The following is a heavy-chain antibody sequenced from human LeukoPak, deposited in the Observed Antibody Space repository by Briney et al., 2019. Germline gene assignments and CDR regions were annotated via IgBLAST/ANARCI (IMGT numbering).Heavy chain of an antibody. CDR1: GFTFSNYS. CDR2: ISRSSSII. CDR3: AKDRCSNGVGCYYYYMDV. V-gene: IGHV3-48*01. Sequence: TGGSLRLSCAASGFTFSNYSMNWVRQAPGKGLEWVSYISRSSSIIYYADSVKGRFSISRDNSKNILNLQMNSLRADDTAVYYCAKDRCSNGVGCYYYYMDVWGKGTTVTIYS. D-gene: IGHD2-8*01. J-gene: IGHJ6*03.